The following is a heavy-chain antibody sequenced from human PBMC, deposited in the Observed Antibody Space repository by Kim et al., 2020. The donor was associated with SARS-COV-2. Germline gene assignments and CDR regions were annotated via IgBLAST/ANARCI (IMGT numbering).Heavy chain of an antibody. CDR1: VSSVSGGFY. D-gene: IGHD6-13*01. J-gene: IGHJ4*02. CDR3: ARGDYNSNWYLDH. CDR2: LYRSGRT. Sequence: SETLSLTCAVSVSSVSGGFYFGWIRQPPGEGLEWIGSLYRSGRTDYNPSLRSRVSVSLDRSQDQLSLRLKSVTAADTAVYYCARGDYNSNWYLDHWGQGILVTVSS. V-gene: IGHV4-38-2*01.